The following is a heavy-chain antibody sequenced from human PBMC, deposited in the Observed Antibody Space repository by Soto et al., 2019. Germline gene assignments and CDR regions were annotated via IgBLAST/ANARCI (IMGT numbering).Heavy chain of an antibody. CDR1: GFTFSDYY. V-gene: IGHV3-11*01. CDR3: ARDTNAFGWELTTAYYGMDV. CDR2: ISSSGSTI. D-gene: IGHD1-26*01. Sequence: QVQLVESGGGLVKPGGSLRLSCAASGFTFSDYYMSWIRQAPGKGLEWVSYISSSGSTIYYADSVKGRFTISRDNAKNSLYLQMNSLRAEDTVVYYCARDTNAFGWELTTAYYGMDVWGQGTTVTVSS. J-gene: IGHJ6*02.